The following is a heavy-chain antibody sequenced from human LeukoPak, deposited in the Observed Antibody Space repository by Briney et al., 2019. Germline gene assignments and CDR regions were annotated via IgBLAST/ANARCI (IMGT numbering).Heavy chain of an antibody. CDR3: ARENPSGYYNRPIDY. V-gene: IGHV4-59*01. J-gene: IGHJ4*02. Sequence: SETLSLTCTVSGGSISSYYWSWIRQPPGKGLEWIGYIYYSGSTNYNPSLKSRVTISVDTSKNQFSLKLSSVTAADTAIYYCARENPSGYYNRPIDYWGQGTLVTVSS. D-gene: IGHD3-22*01. CDR1: GGSISSYY. CDR2: IYYSGST.